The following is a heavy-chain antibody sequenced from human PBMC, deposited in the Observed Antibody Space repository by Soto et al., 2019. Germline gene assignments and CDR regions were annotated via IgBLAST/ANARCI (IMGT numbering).Heavy chain of an antibody. J-gene: IGHJ4*02. CDR3: ARVLMVRGVIWGGY. Sequence: GASVKVSCKASGFTFTSSAVQWVRQARGQRLEWIGWIVVGSGNTNYAQKFQERVTITRDMSTSTAYMELSSLRSEDTAVYYCARVLMVRGVIWGGYWGQGTLVTVSS. D-gene: IGHD3-10*01. CDR2: IVVGSGNT. CDR1: GFTFTSSA. V-gene: IGHV1-58*01.